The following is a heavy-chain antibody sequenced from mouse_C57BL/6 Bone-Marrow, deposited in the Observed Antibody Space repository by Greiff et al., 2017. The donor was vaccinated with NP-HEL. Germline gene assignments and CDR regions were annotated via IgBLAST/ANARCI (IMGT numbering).Heavy chain of an antibody. CDR3: AREGYYYGSSYFDY. CDR1: GYSITSGYD. V-gene: IGHV3-1*01. D-gene: IGHD1-1*01. CDR2: ISYSGST. J-gene: IGHJ2*01. Sequence: VQLKQSGPGMVKPSQSLSLTCTVTGYSITSGYDWHWIRHFPGNKLEWMGYISYSGSTNYNPSLKSRISITHDTSKNHFFLKLNSVTTEDTATYYCAREGYYYGSSYFDYWGQGTTLTVSS.